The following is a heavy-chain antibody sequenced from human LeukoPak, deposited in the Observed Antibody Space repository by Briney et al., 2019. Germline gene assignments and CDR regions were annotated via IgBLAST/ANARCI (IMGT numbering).Heavy chain of an antibody. J-gene: IGHJ6*02. CDR1: GFTFSSYS. D-gene: IGHD2-2*02. V-gene: IGHV3-21*01. CDR2: ISSSSSYI. Sequence: GGSLRLSCAASGFTFSSYSMNWVRQAPGKGLEWVSSISSSSSYIYYADSVKGRFTISRDNAKNSLYLQMNSLRAEDTAVYYCARGSGCSSTSCYTFEYYYYYGMDVWGQGTRSPSP. CDR3: ARGSGCSSTSCYTFEYYYYYGMDV.